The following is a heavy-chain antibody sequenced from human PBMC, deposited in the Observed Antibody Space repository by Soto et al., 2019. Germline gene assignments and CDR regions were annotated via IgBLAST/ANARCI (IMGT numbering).Heavy chain of an antibody. CDR2: ISLYSDGA. J-gene: IGHJ5*02. CDR3: ARVVPGAEAWFGP. V-gene: IGHV1-18*01. CDR1: GYTFSNYG. D-gene: IGHD2-2*01. Sequence: AASVKVSCKTSGYTFSNYGITWVRQAPGQPLEWLGWISLYSDGANYAQKFQGRVSMTTDTSTTTAYMELRSLRSDDTAVYYCARVVPGAEAWFGPWGQGTLGTVSS.